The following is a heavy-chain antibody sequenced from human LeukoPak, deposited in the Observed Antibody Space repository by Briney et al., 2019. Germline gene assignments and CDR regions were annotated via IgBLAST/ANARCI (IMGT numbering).Heavy chain of an antibody. CDR3: ARNLNSGSYYYFDS. D-gene: IGHD1-26*01. V-gene: IGHV3-23*01. J-gene: IGHJ4*02. CDR2: ISGSGGSI. CDR1: GSTFHTYA. Sequence: GGSLRLSCAASGSTFHTYAMTWVRQAPGKGLEWVSAISGSGGSIYYADSVKGRFTISRDASKNMLYLQMHSLRAEDTAVYYCARNLNSGSYYYFDSWGQGTLVTVSS.